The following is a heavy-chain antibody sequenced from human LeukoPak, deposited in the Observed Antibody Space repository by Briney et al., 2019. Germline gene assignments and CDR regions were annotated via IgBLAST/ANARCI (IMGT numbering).Heavy chain of an antibody. J-gene: IGHJ4*02. D-gene: IGHD4-17*01. V-gene: IGHV3-33*01. CDR1: GFYISNYG. Sequence: SLSLSCSASGFYISNYGMHWVRPAPDKGLEWVAVITSDGRITYYADSVKGRFTISRDNSRNILYLQMNSLRVEDTALYFCARDDDGSPNLLDHWGQGTLVTASS. CDR2: ITSDGRIT. CDR3: ARDDDGSPNLLDH.